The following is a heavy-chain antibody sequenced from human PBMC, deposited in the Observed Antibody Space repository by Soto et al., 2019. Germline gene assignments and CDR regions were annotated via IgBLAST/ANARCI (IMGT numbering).Heavy chain of an antibody. Sequence: GESLKISCNGSGYSFATYCIGLVLQMPGKGLEWMGIIYPGDSDTRYSPSFQGQVTISADKSINTAYLQWSSLKASDTAMYYCATGGYCTTTSCYNFFDYWGQGSLVTVSS. D-gene: IGHD2-2*02. CDR3: ATGGYCTTTSCYNFFDY. CDR1: GYSFATYC. J-gene: IGHJ4*02. V-gene: IGHV5-51*01. CDR2: IYPGDSDT.